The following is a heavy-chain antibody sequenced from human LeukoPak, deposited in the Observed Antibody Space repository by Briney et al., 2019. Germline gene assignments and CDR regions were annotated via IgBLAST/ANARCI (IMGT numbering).Heavy chain of an antibody. CDR2: IYHSGST. D-gene: IGHD3-10*01. J-gene: IGHJ5*02. CDR3: ARGGYYYGSGSYQFDP. Sequence: PETLSLTCTVSGYSISSGYYWGWIRQPPGKGLEWIGSIYHSGSTYYNPSLKSRVTISVDTSKNQFSLKLSSVTAADTAVYYCARGGYYYGSGSYQFDPWGQGTLVTVSS. CDR1: GYSISSGYY. V-gene: IGHV4-38-2*02.